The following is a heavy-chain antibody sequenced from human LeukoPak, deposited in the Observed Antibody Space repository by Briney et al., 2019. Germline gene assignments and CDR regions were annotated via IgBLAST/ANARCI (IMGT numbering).Heavy chain of an antibody. CDR1: GGSISSYY. CDR3: ARETIYAFDI. Sequence: SETLSLTCTVSGGSISSYYWSWIRQPPGKGLEWIGYIYYSGSTNYNPSLKSRVTISIDTSKNQFSLKLSSVTAADTAVYYCARETIYAFDIWGQGTMVTVSS. V-gene: IGHV4-59*01. CDR2: IYYSGST. J-gene: IGHJ3*02.